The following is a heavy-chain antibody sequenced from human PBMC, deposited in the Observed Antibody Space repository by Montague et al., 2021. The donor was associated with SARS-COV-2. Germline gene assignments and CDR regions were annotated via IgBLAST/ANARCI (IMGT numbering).Heavy chain of an antibody. CDR2: INHSGST. D-gene: IGHD3-22*01. Sequence: SEILSLTCAVYGGSSSGYYWSWIRQPPGKGLEWIGEINHSGSTNYNPSLKSRVTISVDTSKNQFSLKLSSVTAADTAVYYCASFPSGYYDSSGYDIWGQGTLVTVSS. CDR3: ASFPSGYYDSSGYDI. J-gene: IGHJ4*02. CDR1: GGSSSGYY. V-gene: IGHV4-34*01.